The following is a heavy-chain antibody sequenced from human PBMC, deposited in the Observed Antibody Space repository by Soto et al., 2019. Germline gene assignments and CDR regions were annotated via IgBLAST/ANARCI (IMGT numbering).Heavy chain of an antibody. CDR1: GGSFSGYY. D-gene: IGHD3-10*01. CDR3: ARLSRRGAYFDY. J-gene: IGHJ4*02. Sequence: SETLSLTCAVYGGSFSGYYWSWIRQPPGKGLEWIGEINHSGSTNYNPSLKSRVTISVDTSKNQFSLKLSSVTAADTAVYYCARLSRRGAYFDYWGQGTLVTVSS. CDR2: INHSGST. V-gene: IGHV4-34*01.